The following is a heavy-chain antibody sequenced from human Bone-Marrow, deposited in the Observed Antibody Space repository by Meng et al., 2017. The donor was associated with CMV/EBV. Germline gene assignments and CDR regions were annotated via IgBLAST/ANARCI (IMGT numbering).Heavy chain of an antibody. CDR3: ARFLSTAYGDLTLRTSSYYYYGLDV. D-gene: IGHD4-17*01. J-gene: IGHJ6*02. Sequence: GGSLRLSCAASGFTFSSYAMHWVRQAPGKGLEWVAVISYDGSNKYYADSVKGRFTISRDNAKNTLFLQMNSLRTEDTAVYYCARFLSTAYGDLTLRTSSYYYYGLDVWGQGTTVTVSS. CDR1: GFTFSSYA. CDR2: ISYDGSNK. V-gene: IGHV3-30-3*01.